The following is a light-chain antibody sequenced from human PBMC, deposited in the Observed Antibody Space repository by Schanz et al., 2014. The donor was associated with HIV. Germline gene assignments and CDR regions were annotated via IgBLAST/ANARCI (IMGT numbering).Light chain of an antibody. Sequence: DIQMTQSPSSLSASVGDRVTITCRASQGIRNDLGWYQQEPGKAPNPLIYQASTLKIGVPSRFSGSGSGTEFTLTISSLQPDDFATYYCQQYNSYSVTFGQGTKVEIK. CDR1: QGIRND. J-gene: IGKJ1*01. CDR3: QQYNSYSVT. V-gene: IGKV1-17*01. CDR2: QAS.